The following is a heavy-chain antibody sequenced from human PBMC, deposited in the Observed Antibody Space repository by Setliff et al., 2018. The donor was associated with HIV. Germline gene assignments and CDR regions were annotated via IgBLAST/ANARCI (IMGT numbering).Heavy chain of an antibody. J-gene: IGHJ4*02. CDR2: ISSRGST. CDR3: AFSKQMATMAFDY. Sequence: SETLSLTCTVSGVSISSGGYYWNWIRQHPGKGLEWIGYISSRGSTYYNPSLKSRITMSVDTSQNQVSLKLSSVTAADTAVYYCAFSKQMATMAFDYWGQGALVTVSS. CDR1: GVSISSGGYY. V-gene: IGHV4-31*03. D-gene: IGHD5-12*01.